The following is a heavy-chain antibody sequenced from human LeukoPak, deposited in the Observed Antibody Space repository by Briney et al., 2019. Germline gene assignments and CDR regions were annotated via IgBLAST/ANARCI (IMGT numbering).Heavy chain of an antibody. CDR2: IYYSGST. D-gene: IGHD2-21*02. J-gene: IGHJ6*02. CDR1: GGSISSSSYY. CDR3: ARGHLAYCGGDCYSNYYGMDV. Sequence: SETLSLTCTVYGGSISSSSYYWGWIRQPPGKGLEWIGSIYYSGSTNYNPSLKSRVTISVDTSKNQFSLKLSSVTAADTAVYYCARGHLAYCGGDCYSNYYGMDVWGQGTTVTVSS. V-gene: IGHV4-39*07.